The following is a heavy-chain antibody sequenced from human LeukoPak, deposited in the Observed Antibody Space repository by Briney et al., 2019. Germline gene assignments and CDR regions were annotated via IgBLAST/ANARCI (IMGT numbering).Heavy chain of an antibody. CDR3: AKGYCSSISCHFDY. Sequence: PGGSLRLSCAASGFTFSSYAMSWVRQAPGKGLEWVSAISGSGGGTYYADSVKGRFTISGDNSKNTLYLQMNSLRAEDTAVYYCAKGYCSSISCHFDYWGQGTLVTVSS. D-gene: IGHD2-2*01. CDR1: GFTFSSYA. V-gene: IGHV3-23*01. J-gene: IGHJ4*02. CDR2: ISGSGGGT.